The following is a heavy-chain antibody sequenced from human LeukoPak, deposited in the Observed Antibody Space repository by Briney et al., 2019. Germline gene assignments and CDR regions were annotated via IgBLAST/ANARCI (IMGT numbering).Heavy chain of an antibody. J-gene: IGHJ6*03. V-gene: IGHV1-69*06. D-gene: IGHD6-13*01. CDR2: IIPIFGTA. Sequence: SVKVSCKASGGTFSSYAISWVRQAPGQGLEWMGGIIPIFGTANYAQKFQGRVTITADKSTSTAYMELSSLRSEDTAVYYCARGGIAAAGPIPYYYMDVWGKGTTVTISS. CDR3: ARGGIAAAGPIPYYYMDV. CDR1: GGTFSSYA.